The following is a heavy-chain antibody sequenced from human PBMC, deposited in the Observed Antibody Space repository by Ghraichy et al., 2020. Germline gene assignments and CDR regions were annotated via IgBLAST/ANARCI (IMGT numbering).Heavy chain of an antibody. CDR2: INSDGSST. J-gene: IGHJ4*02. CDR3: ANEYYDILTGSYFDY. Sequence: GGSLRLSCAASGFTFSSYWMHWVRQAPGKGLVWVSRINSDGSSTSYADSVKGRFTISRDNAKNTLYLQMNSLRAEDTAVYYCANEYYDILTGSYFDYWGQGTLVTVSS. CDR1: GFTFSSYW. D-gene: IGHD3-9*01. V-gene: IGHV3-74*01.